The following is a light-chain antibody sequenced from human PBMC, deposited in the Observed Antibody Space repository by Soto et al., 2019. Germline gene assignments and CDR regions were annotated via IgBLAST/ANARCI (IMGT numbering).Light chain of an antibody. Sequence: EIVMTQSPATLSVSPGERATLSCRASQSVRSNFAWYQQKPGQAPRLLIHGASTRATGIPARFSGSGSGTEFTLTISSLQSEDFAVYYCQQYNNRPRTFGQGTKVDIK. CDR2: GAS. CDR1: QSVRSN. J-gene: IGKJ1*01. CDR3: QQYNNRPRT. V-gene: IGKV3-15*01.